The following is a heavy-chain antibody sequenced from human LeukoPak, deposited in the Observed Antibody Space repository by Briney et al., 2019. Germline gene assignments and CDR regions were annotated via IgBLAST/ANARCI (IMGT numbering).Heavy chain of an antibody. CDR2: ISSSGSTI. J-gene: IGHJ5*01. V-gene: IGHV3-48*03. Sequence: PGGSLRLSCAASGFTFSSYEMNWVRQAPGRGLEWVSYISSSGSTIYDADSVKGRFTISRDNAKNSLYLQMNSLRVEDTAVYYCARSYTGSPRNWFDSWGQGTLVTVSS. CDR1: GFTFSSYE. D-gene: IGHD1-26*01. CDR3: ARSYTGSPRNWFDS.